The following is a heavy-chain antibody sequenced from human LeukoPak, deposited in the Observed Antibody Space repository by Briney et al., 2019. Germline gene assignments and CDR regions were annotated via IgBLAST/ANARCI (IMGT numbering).Heavy chain of an antibody. D-gene: IGHD3-22*01. CDR1: GYSISSGFY. CDR2: VYHGGSS. Sequence: SETLSLTCTVSGYSISSGFYWGWIRQPPGKGLEWIGNVYHGGSSYYNPSLKSRVTISVDTSKNHFSLKLTSVTAADTAVYYCVREHYYDSTAYLDWGQGTLVSVSS. CDR3: VREHYYDSTAYLD. V-gene: IGHV4-38-2*02. J-gene: IGHJ4*02.